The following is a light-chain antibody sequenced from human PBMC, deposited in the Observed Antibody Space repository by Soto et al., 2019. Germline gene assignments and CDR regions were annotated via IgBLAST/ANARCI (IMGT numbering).Light chain of an antibody. CDR3: SSSGGSNNVV. J-gene: IGLJ2*01. V-gene: IGLV2-8*01. CDR2: EVS. CDR1: SSDVGGYNY. Sequence: QSALTQPPSASGSPGQSVTISCTGTSSDVGGYNYVSWYQQHPGKAPKLMIYEVSKRPSGVPDRFSGSKSGNTASLTVAGLQDEDEADYYCSSSGGSNNVVFGGGTKLTVL.